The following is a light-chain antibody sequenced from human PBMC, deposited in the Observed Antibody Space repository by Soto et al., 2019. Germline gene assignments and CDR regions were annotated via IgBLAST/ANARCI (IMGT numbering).Light chain of an antibody. CDR1: SSNIGAGYD. CDR3: QSYDSSLSGAGV. Sequence: QSVLTQPPSVSGAPGQRVTISCTGSSSNIGAGYDVHWYQQLPGTAPKLLIYGNINRPSGVPDRFSGSKSGTSASLAITGLQAEDGAEYYCQSYDSSLSGAGVFGGGTKLTVL. V-gene: IGLV1-40*01. CDR2: GNI. J-gene: IGLJ2*01.